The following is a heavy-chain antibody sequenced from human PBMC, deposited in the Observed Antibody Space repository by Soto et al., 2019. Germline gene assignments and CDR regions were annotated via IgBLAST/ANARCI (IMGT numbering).Heavy chain of an antibody. CDR3: NTDLANTYGALHC. Sequence: TWVRQTPEKGLEWVGRIKSNKDGGTTDYAAPVKDRFTISRDDSKNTLYLQMNSLRTEDTAVYYCNTDLANTYGALHCWGQGTLVTVSS. V-gene: IGHV3-15*01. CDR2: IKSNKDGGTT. J-gene: IGHJ4*02. D-gene: IGHD2-8*01.